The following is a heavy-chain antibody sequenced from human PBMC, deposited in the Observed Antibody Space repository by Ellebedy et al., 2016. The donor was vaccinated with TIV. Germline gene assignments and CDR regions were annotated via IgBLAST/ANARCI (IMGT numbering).Heavy chain of an antibody. CDR1: GYTFTSYD. CDR3: ARMYYDFWSGVRYDAFDI. Sequence: ASVKVSCXASGYTFTSYDINWVRQATGQGLEWMGWMNPNSGNTGYAQKFQGRVTMTRNTSISTAYMELSSLRSEDTAVYYCARMYYDFWSGVRYDAFDIWGQGTMVTVSS. J-gene: IGHJ3*02. D-gene: IGHD3-3*01. CDR2: MNPNSGNT. V-gene: IGHV1-8*01.